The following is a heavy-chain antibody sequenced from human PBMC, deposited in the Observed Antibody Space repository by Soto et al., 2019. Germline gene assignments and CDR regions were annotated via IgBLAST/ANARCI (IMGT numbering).Heavy chain of an antibody. CDR1: GGSISSYY. V-gene: IGHV4-59*01. Sequence: SETLSLTCTVSGGSISSYYWSWIRQPPGKGLEWIGYIYYSGSTNYNPSLKSRVTISVDTSKNQFSLKLSSVTAADTAVYYCARGHDFWSGYYSFDYWGQGTLVTVSS. CDR3: ARGHDFWSGYYSFDY. J-gene: IGHJ4*02. CDR2: IYYSGST. D-gene: IGHD3-3*01.